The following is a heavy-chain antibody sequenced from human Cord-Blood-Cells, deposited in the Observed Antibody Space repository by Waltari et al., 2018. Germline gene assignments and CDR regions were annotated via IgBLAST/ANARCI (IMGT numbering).Heavy chain of an antibody. CDR2: INHSGST. CDR3: ASAPGTTGTTYYYYYGMDV. J-gene: IGHJ6*02. Sequence: QVQLQQWGAGLLKPSETLSLTCAVYGGSFSGYYWSWIRQPPGKGLEWIGEINHSGSTNYHASLKSRVTISVDTSKNQFSLKLSSVTAADTAVYYCASAPGTTGTTYYYYYGMDVWGQGTTVTVSS. D-gene: IGHD1-1*01. CDR1: GGSFSGYY. V-gene: IGHV4-34*01.